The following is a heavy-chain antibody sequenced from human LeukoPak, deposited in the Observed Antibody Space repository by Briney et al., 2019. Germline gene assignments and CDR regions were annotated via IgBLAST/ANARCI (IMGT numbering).Heavy chain of an antibody. Sequence: PSETLSLTCTVSGGSISSSSYYWGWIRQPPGKGLEWIGSIYYSGSTYYNPSLKSRVTISVDTSKNQFSLKLSSVTAADTAVYYCARISYITMVRGVHLDVWGQGTTVTVSS. V-gene: IGHV4-39*01. D-gene: IGHD3-10*01. J-gene: IGHJ6*02. CDR3: ARISYITMVRGVHLDV. CDR2: IYYSGST. CDR1: GGSISSSSYY.